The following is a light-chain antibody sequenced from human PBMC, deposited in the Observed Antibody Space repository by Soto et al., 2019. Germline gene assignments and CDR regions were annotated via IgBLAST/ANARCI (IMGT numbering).Light chain of an antibody. CDR2: ATS. CDR1: QSISSNY. V-gene: IGKV3-20*01. Sequence: EIVLTQSPGTLSLSPGQRSTLSFRASQSISSNYLAWYQQKPGQAPRLLIYATSSRATGIPGRFSGSGSGTDFTLTISRLEPEDFAVYYCQQYSSSWTFGQGTKVDIK. CDR3: QQYSSSWT. J-gene: IGKJ1*01.